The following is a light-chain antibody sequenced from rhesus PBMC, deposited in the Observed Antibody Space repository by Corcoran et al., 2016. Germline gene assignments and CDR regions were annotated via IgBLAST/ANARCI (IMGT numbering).Light chain of an antibody. Sequence: EIVMTQSPATLSLSPGERATLSCRASQSVSRNLAWFQQTPGQAPRLLIYDASNRDPGIPDRFSGSGSGTDFTLTISTLEPEDVGVYYCQQESNGPFTFGTGTKLEIK. V-gene: IGKV3-35*01. CDR1: QSVSRN. CDR2: DAS. J-gene: IGKJ3*01. CDR3: QQESNGPFT.